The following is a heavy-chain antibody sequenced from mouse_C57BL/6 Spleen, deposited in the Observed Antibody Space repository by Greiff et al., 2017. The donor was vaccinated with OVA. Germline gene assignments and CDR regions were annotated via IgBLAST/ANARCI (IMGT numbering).Heavy chain of an antibody. D-gene: IGHD2-1*01. CDR3: TLIYYGNFYYAMDY. J-gene: IGHJ4*01. CDR1: GYTFTDYE. Sequence: QVQLKESGAELVRPGASVTLSCKASGYTFTDYEMHWVKQTPVHGLEWIGAIDPETGGTAYNQKFKGKAILTADKSSSTAYMELRSLTSEDSAVYYCTLIYYGNFYYAMDYWGQGTSVTVSS. CDR2: IDPETGGT. V-gene: IGHV1-15*01.